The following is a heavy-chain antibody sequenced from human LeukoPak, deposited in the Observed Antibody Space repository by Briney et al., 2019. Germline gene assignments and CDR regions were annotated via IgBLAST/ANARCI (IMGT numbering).Heavy chain of an antibody. D-gene: IGHD5-24*01. CDR3: AKVPSWMATSPLGDY. V-gene: IGHV3-21*01. CDR1: GFTFSSYS. Sequence: KPGGSLRLSCAASGFTFSSYSMNWVRQAPGKGLEWVSSISSSSSYIYYADSVKGRFTISRDNAKNSLYLQMNSLRAEDTAVYYCAKVPSWMATSPLGDYWGQGTLVTVSS. J-gene: IGHJ4*02. CDR2: ISSSSSYI.